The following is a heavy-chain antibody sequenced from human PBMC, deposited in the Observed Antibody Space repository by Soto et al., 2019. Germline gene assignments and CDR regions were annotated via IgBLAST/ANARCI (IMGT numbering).Heavy chain of an antibody. CDR2: IYGTGIRGYTPST. CDR3: ARGEDAFFYYGLDV. V-gene: IGHV4-59*01. CDR1: GGSITSSF. J-gene: IGHJ6*02. Sequence: LSLTCTVTGGSITSSFSSWIRAPTVKGLEWIAYIYGTGIRGYTPSTSYNPSLKSQVTMSVDTSKSQFSLKLTSVTAADTAVYYCARGEDAFFYYGLDVWGQGITVTVYS.